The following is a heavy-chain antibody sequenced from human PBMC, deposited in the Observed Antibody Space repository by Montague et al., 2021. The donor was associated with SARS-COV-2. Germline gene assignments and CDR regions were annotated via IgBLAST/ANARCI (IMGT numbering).Heavy chain of an antibody. D-gene: IGHD2-15*01. V-gene: IGHV5-51*01. CDR1: GYSFTSDW. Sequence: QSGAEVKQPGEPLKISWKGSGYSFTSDWIDWVRQMPGKGLEWMGIIYPGDSDTRYSPSFHGQVTISADKSISTAYLQWGSLKASDTAMYYCARHPRYCSGGSCYSGGEFDYWGQGTLVTVSS. J-gene: IGHJ4*02. CDR3: ARHPRYCSGGSCYSGGEFDY. CDR2: IYPGDSDT.